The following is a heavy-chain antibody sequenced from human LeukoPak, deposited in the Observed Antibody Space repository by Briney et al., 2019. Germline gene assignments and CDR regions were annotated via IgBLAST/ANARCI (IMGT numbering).Heavy chain of an antibody. CDR3: ARPLSGSSGWHGDAFDI. V-gene: IGHV4-39*02. CDR2: IYYSGCT. J-gene: IGHJ3*02. CDR1: GGSISSSTYY. D-gene: IGHD6-25*01. Sequence: SETLSLTCTVSGGSISSSTYYWGWIRQPPGKGLEWIGSIYYSGCTYYNASLKSRVTISADTSKNHFSLKLSSVTAADTAVYYCARPLSGSSGWHGDAFDIWGQGTMVTVSS.